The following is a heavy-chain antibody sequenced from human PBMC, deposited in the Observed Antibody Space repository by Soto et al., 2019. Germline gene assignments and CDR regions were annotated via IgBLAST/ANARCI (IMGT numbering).Heavy chain of an antibody. J-gene: IGHJ6*03. V-gene: IGHV4-39*01. CDR1: GGSISSSSYY. D-gene: IGHD2-2*01. Sequence: PSETLSLTCTVSGGSISSSSYYWGWIRQPPGKGLEWIGSIYYSGSTYYNPSLKSRVTISVDTSKNQFSLKLSSVTAADTAVYYCARVIVVVPAASSYYYYYYMDVWGKGTTVTVSS. CDR2: IYYSGST. CDR3: ARVIVVVPAASSYYYYYYMDV.